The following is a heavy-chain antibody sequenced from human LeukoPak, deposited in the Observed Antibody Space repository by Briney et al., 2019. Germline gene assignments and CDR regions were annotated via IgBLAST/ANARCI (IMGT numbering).Heavy chain of an antibody. Sequence: ASVKVSCKVSGYALTELSMHWVRQAPGQGLEWMGWINPNSGGTNSAQKFQGRVTMTRDTSISTAYMELSRLRSDDTAVYYCARDPPLYSSSWYFDYWGQGTLVTVSS. V-gene: IGHV1-2*02. D-gene: IGHD6-13*01. CDR1: GYALTELS. CDR3: ARDPPLYSSSWYFDY. J-gene: IGHJ4*02. CDR2: INPNSGGT.